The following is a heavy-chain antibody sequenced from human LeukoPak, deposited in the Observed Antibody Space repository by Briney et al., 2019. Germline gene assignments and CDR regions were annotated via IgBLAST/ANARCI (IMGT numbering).Heavy chain of an antibody. CDR1: GYRFTSYW. V-gene: IGHV5-51*01. CDR2: IYPSDSDT. Sequence: GESLKISCQVSGYRFTSYWVAWVRQMPGKGLEWMGFIYPSDSDTRYSPSFQGQVTISADKSISTAYLQWSSLKASDTAMYYCARRIAAAGILDYWGQGTLVTVSS. J-gene: IGHJ4*02. CDR3: ARRIAAAGILDY. D-gene: IGHD6-13*01.